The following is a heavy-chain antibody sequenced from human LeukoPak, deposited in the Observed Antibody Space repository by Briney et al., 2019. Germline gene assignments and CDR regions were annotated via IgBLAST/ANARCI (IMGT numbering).Heavy chain of an antibody. CDR1: GGSISGSSYY. CDR2: IYYSGST. Sequence: SETLSLTCTVSGGSISGSSYYWGWIRQPPGKGLEWIGSIYYSGSTYYNPSLKSRVTISVDTSKNQFSLKLSSVTGADTAVYYCARNPFLEWLSGYYFDYWGQGTLVAVSS. CDR3: ARNPFLEWLSGYYFDY. V-gene: IGHV4-39*01. D-gene: IGHD3-3*02. J-gene: IGHJ4*02.